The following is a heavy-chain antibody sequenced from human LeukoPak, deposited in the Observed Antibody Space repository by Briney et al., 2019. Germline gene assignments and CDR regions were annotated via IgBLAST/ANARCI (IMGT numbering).Heavy chain of an antibody. CDR2: ISWNSGSI. D-gene: IGHD3-9*01. Sequence: GGSLRLSCAASGFTFDDYAMHWVRQAPGKGLEWVSGISWNSGSIGYADSVKGRFTISRDNAKNSLYLQMNRLRAEDMALYYCAKDTGALVINYYFDYWGQGTLVTVSS. J-gene: IGHJ4*02. CDR3: AKDTGALVINYYFDY. CDR1: GFTFDDYA. V-gene: IGHV3-9*03.